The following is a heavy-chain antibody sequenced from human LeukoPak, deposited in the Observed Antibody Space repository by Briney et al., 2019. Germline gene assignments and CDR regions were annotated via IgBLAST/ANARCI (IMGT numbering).Heavy chain of an antibody. CDR3: AKAPPAEY. J-gene: IGHJ4*02. CDR2: ISGSDSST. Sequence: GGSLRLSCAASGFTLRSYTMNWVRQVPGKGLEWVSGISGSDSSTYYADSADSVKGRFTISRDNSKNTLYLQMNSLRAEDTAVYYCAKAPPAEYWGQGTLVTVSS. CDR1: GFTLRSYT. V-gene: IGHV3-23*01.